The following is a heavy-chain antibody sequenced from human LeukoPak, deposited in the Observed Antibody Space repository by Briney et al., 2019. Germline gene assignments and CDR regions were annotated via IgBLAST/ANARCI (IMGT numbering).Heavy chain of an antibody. CDR2: INPSGGST. J-gene: IGHJ4*02. CDR1: GYTFTSYY. V-gene: IGHV1-46*01. CDR3: ARDYFAAGTDY. D-gene: IGHD6-13*01. Sequence: ASVKVSCKASGYTFTSYYMHWVRHAPGQGLEWMGIINPSGGSTSYAQKFQGRVTMARDTSTSTVYMELSSLRSEDTAVYYCARDYFAAGTDYWGQGTLVTVSS.